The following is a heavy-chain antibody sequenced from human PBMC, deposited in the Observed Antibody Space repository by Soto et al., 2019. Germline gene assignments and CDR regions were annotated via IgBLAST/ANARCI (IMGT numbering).Heavy chain of an antibody. Sequence: QVQLVESGGGVLQPGRSLRLSCAASGFTFSSYGMHWVRQAPGKGLEWVAVIWYDGSNKYYADSVKGRFTISRDNSKNTLYLQMNSLRAEDTAVYYCARDPSRIAVAGTGFDYWGQGTLVTVSS. CDR2: IWYDGSNK. D-gene: IGHD6-19*01. J-gene: IGHJ4*02. CDR3: ARDPSRIAVAGTGFDY. CDR1: GFTFSSYG. V-gene: IGHV3-33*01.